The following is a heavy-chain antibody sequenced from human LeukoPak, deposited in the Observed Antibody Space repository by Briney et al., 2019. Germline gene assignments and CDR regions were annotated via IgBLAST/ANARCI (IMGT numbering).Heavy chain of an antibody. CDR3: ARGGGYSGYDFGY. D-gene: IGHD5-12*01. J-gene: IGHJ4*02. CDR1: GGSISSYY. CDR2: IYYSGST. Sequence: SETLSLTCTVSGGSISSYYWGWIRQPPGKGLEWIGYIYYSGSTNYNPSLKSRVTISVDTSKNQFSLNLSSVTAADTAVYYCARGGGYSGYDFGYWGQGTLVTVSS. V-gene: IGHV4-59*01.